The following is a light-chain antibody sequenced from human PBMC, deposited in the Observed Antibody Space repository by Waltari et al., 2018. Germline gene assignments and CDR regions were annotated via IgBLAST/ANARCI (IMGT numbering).Light chain of an antibody. CDR2: QDS. J-gene: IGLJ1*01. CDR1: NLDNKY. CDR3: QAWDSSRGYV. Sequence: SYEVTRPPSVSVSPGQTASITCSGDNLDNKYVYRYQQKAGQAPALVIYQDSKRPSGIPERFSGSNSGNTATLTISGTQALDEADYYCQAWDSSRGYVFGTGTKVTVL. V-gene: IGLV3-1*01.